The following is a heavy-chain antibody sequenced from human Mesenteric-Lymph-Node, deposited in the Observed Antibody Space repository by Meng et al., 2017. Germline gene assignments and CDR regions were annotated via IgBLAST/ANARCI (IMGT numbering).Heavy chain of an antibody. CDR1: GFTFSSYW. CDR3: VREFDTSNWYSTYFEH. Sequence: GESLKISCAASGFTFSSYWMSWVRQAPGKGLEWVANIKQDGSEKYYVDSVKGRFTISRDDSKRMLFLQMNSLRTEDTAVYYCVREFDTSNWYSTYFEHWGQGTLVTVSS. CDR2: IKQDGSEK. D-gene: IGHD6-13*01. V-gene: IGHV3-7*01. J-gene: IGHJ4*02.